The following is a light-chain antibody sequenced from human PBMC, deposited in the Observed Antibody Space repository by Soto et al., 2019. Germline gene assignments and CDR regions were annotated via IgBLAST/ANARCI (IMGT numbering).Light chain of an antibody. V-gene: IGLV1-44*01. CDR1: SSNIGTNS. CDR3: GAWDDSLTGYV. Sequence: QSVLTQPPSASGTPGQRVAISCSGGSSNIGTNSVNWYQHLPGTAPKLLIFLNNQQPSGVPDRFSGSKSGTSASLAISGLQSEDEADYYCGAWDDSLTGYVFGTGTKVTVL. J-gene: IGLJ1*01. CDR2: LNN.